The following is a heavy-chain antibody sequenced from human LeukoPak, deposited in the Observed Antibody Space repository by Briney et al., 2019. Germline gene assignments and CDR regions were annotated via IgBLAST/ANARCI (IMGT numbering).Heavy chain of an antibody. V-gene: IGHV4-59*12. CDR2: IYYSGST. CDR1: GGSMSPYH. J-gene: IGHJ4*02. CDR3: ARDRYSGSYCLAFDY. Sequence: SETLSLTCTVSGGSMSPYHWGWIRQPPGKGLEWTGYIYYSGSTNYNPSLKSRDTISVDTSKNQFSLKLSSVTAADTAVYYCARDRYSGSYCLAFDYWGQGTLVTVSS. D-gene: IGHD1-26*01.